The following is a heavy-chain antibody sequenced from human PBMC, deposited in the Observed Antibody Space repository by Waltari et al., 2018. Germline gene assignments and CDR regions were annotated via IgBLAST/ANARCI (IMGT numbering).Heavy chain of an antibody. CDR1: GGSISSGSYY. CDR2: IDTSGSN. V-gene: IGHV4-61*02. D-gene: IGHD4-17*01. J-gene: IGHJ4*02. CDR3: ARTTVVKNAPPHFDY. Sequence: QVQLQESGPGLVKPSQTLSLTCTVSGGSISSGSYYWSWLRPPAGKGLEWIGRIDTSGSNNYNPSLKSRVTISVETSKNQFSLKLSSVTAADTAVDYCARTTVVKNAPPHFDYWGQGTLVTVSS.